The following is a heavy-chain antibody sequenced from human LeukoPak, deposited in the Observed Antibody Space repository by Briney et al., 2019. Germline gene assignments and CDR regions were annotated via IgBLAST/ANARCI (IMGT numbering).Heavy chain of an antibody. CDR1: RFTLSSYW. Sequence: SGGSLRLSCAASRFTLSSYWMSWVRQAPGKGLEWVATINLDGSEKYYGDSVKGRFTISRDNTKNSLYLQMNSLRVDDTALYYCARARIDYWGQGAVVTISS. CDR3: ARARIDY. J-gene: IGHJ4*02. V-gene: IGHV3-7*01. CDR2: INLDGSEK.